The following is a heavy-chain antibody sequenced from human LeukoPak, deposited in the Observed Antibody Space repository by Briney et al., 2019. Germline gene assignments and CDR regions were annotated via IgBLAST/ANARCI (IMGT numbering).Heavy chain of an antibody. D-gene: IGHD6-19*01. J-gene: IGHJ3*02. CDR1: GGSISSYY. CDR3: ARYARISVTAGTFDI. Sequence: SETLSLTCTVSGGSISSYYWSWIRQPPGKGLEWIGYIYYSGSTTYNPSLKSRVTISVDTSKTQFSLKLSSVTAADTAVYYCARYARISVTAGTFDIWGQGTLVTVSS. V-gene: IGHV4-59*01. CDR2: IYYSGST.